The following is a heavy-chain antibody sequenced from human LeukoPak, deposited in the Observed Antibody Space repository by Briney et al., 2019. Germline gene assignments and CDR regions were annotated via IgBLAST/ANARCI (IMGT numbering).Heavy chain of an antibody. V-gene: IGHV4-34*01. CDR2: INHSGST. J-gene: IGHJ4*02. D-gene: IGHD4-17*01. CDR1: GGSFSGYY. Sequence: PSATLSRTCAVYGGSFSGYYWSWIRQPPGKGLEWIGEINHSGSTNYNPSLKSRVTISVDTSKNQFSLKLSSVTAADTAVYYCARGYGDLDYWGQGTLVTVSS. CDR3: ARGYGDLDY.